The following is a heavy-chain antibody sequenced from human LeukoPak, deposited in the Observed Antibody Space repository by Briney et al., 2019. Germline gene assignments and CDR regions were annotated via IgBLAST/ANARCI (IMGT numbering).Heavy chain of an antibody. J-gene: IGHJ4*02. CDR2: ISSSSAYI. D-gene: IGHD1-20*01. V-gene: IGHV3-21*01. Sequence: GGSLRLSCAASGFIFSSYSMNWVRQAPGKGLEWVSCISSSSAYIYYADSVKGRFTISRDNAKNSLYLQMNSLRAEDTAVYYCARDPPFIIGTTFFDYWGQGTLVTVSS. CDR1: GFIFSSYS. CDR3: ARDPPFIIGTTFFDY.